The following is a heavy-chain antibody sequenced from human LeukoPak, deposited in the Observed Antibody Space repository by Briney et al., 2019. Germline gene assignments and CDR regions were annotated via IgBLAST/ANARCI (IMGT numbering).Heavy chain of an antibody. CDR1: GFTFSRYT. CDR3: VRDIRYAFDV. J-gene: IGHJ3*01. V-gene: IGHV3-48*02. CDR2: ITTSGSHI. Sequence: GGSLRLSCAASGFTFSRYTMNWVRQAPGKGLEWLSYITTSGSHIYHADSVKGRFTISRDNAKNSLYLQMNSLRDEDTAVYFCVRDIRYAFDVWGQGTVVTVSS.